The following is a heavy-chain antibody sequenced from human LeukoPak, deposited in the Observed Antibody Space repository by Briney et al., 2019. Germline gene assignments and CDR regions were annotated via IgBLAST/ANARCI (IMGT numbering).Heavy chain of an antibody. Sequence: PSQTLSLTCTVSGGSISSGSFYWSWIRQPAGKGLEWIGRTYASGSTNYNPSLKSRVTISVDKSKNQFSLKLSSVTAADTAVYYCAREQINSIATWGQGTLVTVSS. CDR1: GGSISSGSFY. D-gene: IGHD6-6*01. CDR3: AREQINSIAT. V-gene: IGHV4-61*02. J-gene: IGHJ4*02. CDR2: TYASGST.